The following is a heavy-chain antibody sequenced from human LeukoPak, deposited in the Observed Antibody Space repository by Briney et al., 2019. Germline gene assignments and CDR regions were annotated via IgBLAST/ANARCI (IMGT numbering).Heavy chain of an antibody. CDR1: GGSFSGYY. D-gene: IGHD2-2*01. CDR2: INHSGST. J-gene: IGHJ6*03. Sequence: SETLSLTCAVYGGSFSGYYWSWIRQPPRKGLEWIGEINHSGSTNYNPSLKSRVTISVDTSKNQFSLKLSSVTAADTAVYYCARESQYCSSTSCPPWYYYYYMDVWGKGTTVTISS. V-gene: IGHV4-34*01. CDR3: ARESQYCSSTSCPPWYYYYYMDV.